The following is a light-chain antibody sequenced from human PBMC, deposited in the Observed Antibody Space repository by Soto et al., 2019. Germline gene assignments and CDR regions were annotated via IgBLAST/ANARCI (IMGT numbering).Light chain of an antibody. J-gene: IGLJ3*02. CDR3: SSYTSSSTWV. V-gene: IGLV2-14*01. CDR2: EVT. CDR1: SSDVGAYDY. Sequence: QSALTQPASVSGSPGQSITISCTGTSSDVGAYDYVSWYQQHPGKAPKLMTYEVTNRPSGASNRFSGPKSGNAASLTISGLQAEDGADYYCSSYTSSSTWVFGGGTKLTVL.